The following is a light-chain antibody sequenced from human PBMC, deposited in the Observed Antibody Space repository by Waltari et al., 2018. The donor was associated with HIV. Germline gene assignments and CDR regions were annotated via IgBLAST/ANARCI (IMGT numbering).Light chain of an antibody. Sequence: DIQMTQSPSTLSAFVGESGTITCRASQDIVTYLNWYQQKAGKAPKLLIYGAFMLEKGVASRFSGSGSGTDFTLSINSLQPEDFATYYCQQSYNPPRWTFGQGTKVELK. CDR3: QQSYNPPRWT. J-gene: IGKJ1*01. CDR2: GAF. CDR1: QDIVTY. V-gene: IGKV1-39*01.